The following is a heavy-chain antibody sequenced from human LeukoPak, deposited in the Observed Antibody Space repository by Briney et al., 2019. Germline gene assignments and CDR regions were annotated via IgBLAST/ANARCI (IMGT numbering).Heavy chain of an antibody. Sequence: PGGSLRLSCAASGFTFSSYAMIWVRQAPGKGLEWVSVFGGSGGSTYYADSVKGRFTISRDNSKNTLYLQMNSLRAEDTAVYYCAKGLVPGSWGQGTLVTVSS. J-gene: IGHJ5*02. CDR3: AKGLVPGS. CDR2: FGGSGGST. D-gene: IGHD3-22*01. V-gene: IGHV3-23*01. CDR1: GFTFSSYA.